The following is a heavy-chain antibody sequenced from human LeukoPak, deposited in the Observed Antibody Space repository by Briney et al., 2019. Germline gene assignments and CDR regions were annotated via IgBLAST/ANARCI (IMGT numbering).Heavy chain of an antibody. Sequence: GGSLRLSCAASGFTFSSYGMHWVRQAPGKGLEWVAFIRYDGSNKYYADSVKGRFTISRDNSKNTLYLHVNSLRPEDTAVYYCARAAIAAARIYYYMDVWGKGTTVTVSS. CDR1: GFTFSSYG. D-gene: IGHD6-13*01. J-gene: IGHJ6*03. CDR2: IRYDGSNK. CDR3: ARAAIAAARIYYYMDV. V-gene: IGHV3-30*02.